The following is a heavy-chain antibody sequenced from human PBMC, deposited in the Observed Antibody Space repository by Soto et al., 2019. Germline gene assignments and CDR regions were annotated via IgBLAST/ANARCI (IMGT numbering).Heavy chain of an antibody. V-gene: IGHV1-69*13. D-gene: IGHD6-13*01. J-gene: IGHJ5*02. CDR2: ITPIFGTA. CDR3: ASHPYSSSWYAGSGWFDP. Sequence: ASVKVSCKASGGTFSSYAISWVRQAPGQGLEWMGGITPIFGTANYAQKFQGRVTITADESTSTAYMELSSLRSEDTAVYYCASHPYSSSWYAGSGWFDPWGQGTLVTVSS. CDR1: GGTFSSYA.